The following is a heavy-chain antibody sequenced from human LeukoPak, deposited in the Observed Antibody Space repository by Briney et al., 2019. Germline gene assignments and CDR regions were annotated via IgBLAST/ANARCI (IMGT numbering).Heavy chain of an antibody. Sequence: SETLSLTCAVSGYSISSGYYWGWIRQPPGKGLEWIGSIYHSGSTYYNPSLKSRVTISVDTSKNQFSLKLSLVTAADTAVYYCARSDYGDFTTYYFDYWGQGTLVTVSS. J-gene: IGHJ4*02. V-gene: IGHV4-38-2*01. CDR2: IYHSGST. D-gene: IGHD4-17*01. CDR1: GYSISSGYY. CDR3: ARSDYGDFTTYYFDY.